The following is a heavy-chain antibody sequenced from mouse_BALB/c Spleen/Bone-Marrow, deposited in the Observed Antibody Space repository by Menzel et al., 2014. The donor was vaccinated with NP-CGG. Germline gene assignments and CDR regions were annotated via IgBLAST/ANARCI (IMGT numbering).Heavy chain of an antibody. CDR1: GFTFSSFG. CDR3: TSGGNWDDFDV. V-gene: IGHV5-17*02. D-gene: IGHD4-1*01. J-gene: IGHJ1*01. Sequence: DVMLVESGGGLVQPGGSRKLSCAASGFTFSSFGMHWVRQAPEKGLEWVAYISSGSTAIFYADPVKGRFTISRDNPKNTLFLQMTSLRSEDTAMYYCTSGGNWDDFDVWGAGTTVTVSS. CDR2: ISSGSTAI.